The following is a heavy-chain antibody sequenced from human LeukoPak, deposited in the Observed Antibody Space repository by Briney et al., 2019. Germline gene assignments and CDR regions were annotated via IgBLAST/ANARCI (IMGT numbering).Heavy chain of an antibody. D-gene: IGHD3-22*01. J-gene: IGHJ3*02. CDR3: AKLGPTYYYDSSGYELAFDI. V-gene: IGHV3-53*01. Sequence: TGGSLRLSCAVSGFIVGSNYMSWVRQAPGKGLEWVSVISSGGSTYYADSVKGRFTISRDNSKNTLYLQMNSLRAEDTAVYYCAKLGPTYYYDSSGYELAFDIWGQGTMVTVSS. CDR1: GFIVGSNY. CDR2: ISSGGST.